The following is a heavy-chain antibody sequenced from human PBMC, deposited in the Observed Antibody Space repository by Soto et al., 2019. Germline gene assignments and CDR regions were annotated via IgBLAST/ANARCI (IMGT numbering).Heavy chain of an antibody. Sequence: QVQLVQSGAEVKKPGASVKVSCKASGYTFTSYAMHWVRQAPGQRLEWMGWIYAVNGQTKYSQKFQGRVTITRDTSASIAYMELSSLRSEDTAVYYCASSFTVRAAIGYWGQGTLVTVSS. CDR1: GYTFTSYA. CDR3: ASSFTVRAAIGY. D-gene: IGHD2-2*02. J-gene: IGHJ4*02. CDR2: IYAVNGQT. V-gene: IGHV1-3*01.